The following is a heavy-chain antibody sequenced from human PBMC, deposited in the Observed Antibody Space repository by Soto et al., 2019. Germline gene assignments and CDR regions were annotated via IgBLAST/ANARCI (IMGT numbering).Heavy chain of an antibody. D-gene: IGHD3-10*01. J-gene: IGHJ4*02. Sequence: SETLSLTCAVYGGSFSGYYWSWIRQPPGKGLEWIGEINHSGSTNYNPSLKSRVTISVDTSKNQFSLKLSSVTAADTAVYYCARGRGGTSFDYWGQGTLVTVSS. CDR1: GGSFSGYY. V-gene: IGHV4-34*01. CDR3: ARGRGGTSFDY. CDR2: INHSGST.